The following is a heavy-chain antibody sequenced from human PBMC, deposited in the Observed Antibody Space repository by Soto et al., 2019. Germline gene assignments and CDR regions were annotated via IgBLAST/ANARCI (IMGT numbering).Heavy chain of an antibody. Sequence: QVQLVESGGGVVQPGRSLRLSCAVSGFTFSSHAMHWVRQAPGKGLEWVALISSDGSNKYYADSVKGRFTTSRDNSKNTMDLQMNSLRVADTAVYYCARDDEGGSDCDLGCWGQGAPVTVSS. J-gene: IGHJ4*02. V-gene: IGHV3-30-3*01. D-gene: IGHD5-12*01. CDR2: ISSDGSNK. CDR1: GFTFSSHA. CDR3: ARDDEGGSDCDLGC.